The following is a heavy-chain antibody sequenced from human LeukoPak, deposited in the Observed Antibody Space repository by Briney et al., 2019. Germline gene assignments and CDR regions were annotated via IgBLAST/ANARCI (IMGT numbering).Heavy chain of an antibody. Sequence: SETLSLTCAVYGGSFSGYYWSWIRQPPGKGLEWIGRIYTSGSTNYNPSLKSRVTMSVDTSKNQFSLKLSSVTAADTAVYYCARDRDDSSGVYYYYMDVWGKGTTVTVSS. J-gene: IGHJ6*03. CDR2: IYTSGST. V-gene: IGHV4-4*07. CDR1: GGSFSGYY. D-gene: IGHD3-22*01. CDR3: ARDRDDSSGVYYYYMDV.